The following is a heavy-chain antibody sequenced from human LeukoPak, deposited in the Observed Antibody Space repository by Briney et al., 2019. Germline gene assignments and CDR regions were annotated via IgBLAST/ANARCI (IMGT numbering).Heavy chain of an antibody. D-gene: IGHD6-13*01. CDR3: ARGSVAAAGTRFFEY. CDR2: IHHSGST. J-gene: IGHJ4*02. V-gene: IGHV4-34*01. CDR1: GGSFSNYY. Sequence: SETLSLTCAVYGGSFSNYYWTWIRQPPGKGLEWIGEIHHSGSTSYNPSLKSRVTISVDTSENQISLNLSSMTAADTAVYFCARGSVAAAGTRFFEYWGQGTLVAVSA.